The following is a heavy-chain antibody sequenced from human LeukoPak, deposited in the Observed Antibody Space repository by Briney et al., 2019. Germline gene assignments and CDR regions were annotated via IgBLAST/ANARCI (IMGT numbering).Heavy chain of an antibody. CDR2: IYTSGST. Sequence: TPSETLSLTCTVSGGSISSGSYYWSWIRQPAGKGLEWIGRIYTSGSTNYNPSLKSRVTISVDTSKNQFSLKLSSVTAADTAVYYCAREQLGYCSNWGQGTLVTVSS. V-gene: IGHV4-61*02. CDR1: GGSISSGSYY. D-gene: IGHD2-15*01. CDR3: AREQLGYCSN. J-gene: IGHJ1*01.